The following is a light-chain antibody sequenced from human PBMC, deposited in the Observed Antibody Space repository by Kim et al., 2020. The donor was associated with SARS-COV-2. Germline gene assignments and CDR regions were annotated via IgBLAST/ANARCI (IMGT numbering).Light chain of an antibody. CDR3: QQGYSTLT. CDR2: AAS. Sequence: DIQMTQSPSSLSASVGDRVTITCRASQSISTFLNWYQHKPGRAPKLLIYAASSLQSGVPSRFSCSGSGTDFTLTISSVQPEDFATYYCQQGYSTLTFGGGTKVDIK. V-gene: IGKV1-39*01. J-gene: IGKJ4*01. CDR1: QSISTF.